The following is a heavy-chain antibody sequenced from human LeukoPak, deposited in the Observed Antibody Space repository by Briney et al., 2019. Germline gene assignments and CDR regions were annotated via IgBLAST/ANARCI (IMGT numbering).Heavy chain of an antibody. CDR3: AKGLYSSSWLFDY. V-gene: IGHV1-8*01. CDR1: RYTFTSYD. D-gene: IGHD6-6*01. CDR2: MNPNSGNT. J-gene: IGHJ4*02. Sequence: ASVNVSCKASRYTFTSYDINWVRQAAGQGLKWMGWMNPNSGNTGYPHKSQGTVTMTSNTSISTAYIELSSLTSEDTAVYYCAKGLYSSSWLFDYWGQGTLVTLSP.